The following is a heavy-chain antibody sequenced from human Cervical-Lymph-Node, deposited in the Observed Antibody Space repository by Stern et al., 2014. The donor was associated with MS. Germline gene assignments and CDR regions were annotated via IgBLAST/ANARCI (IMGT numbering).Heavy chain of an antibody. J-gene: IGHJ4*02. V-gene: IGHV1-8*01. CDR3: ATGAIPFYD. D-gene: IGHD3-3*01. Sequence: QVQLVQSGAEVKKPGASVKVSCKASGYTFTSYEINWVRQATGQGLEWMGWMKPNSGDTGYAQKFQGRVAMSRNTSISTAYMELSSLTSEDTAIYYCATGAIPFYDWGQGTLVTVSS. CDR2: MKPNSGDT. CDR1: GYTFTSYE.